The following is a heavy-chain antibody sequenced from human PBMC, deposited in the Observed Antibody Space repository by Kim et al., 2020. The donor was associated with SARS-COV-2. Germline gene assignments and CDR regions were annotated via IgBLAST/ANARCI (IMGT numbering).Heavy chain of an antibody. D-gene: IGHD3-10*01. V-gene: IGHV3-23*03. CDR2: IYSSTST. J-gene: IGHJ4*02. CDR1: GFAFTSFA. Sequence: GGSLRLSCVASGFAFTSFAMSWVRQSPGKGLEWVSVIYSSTSTYYADSVEGRFTISRDHSKNTVYLKMNSLGGEDTAVYYCARGKSESPYFFEHWGQGTLVAVST. CDR3: ARGKSESPYFFEH.